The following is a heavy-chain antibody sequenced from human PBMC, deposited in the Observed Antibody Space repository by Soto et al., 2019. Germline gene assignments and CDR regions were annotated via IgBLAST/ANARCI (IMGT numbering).Heavy chain of an antibody. V-gene: IGHV3-66*01. CDR2: IYSGGST. Sequence: EVQLVESGGGLVQPGGSLRLSCAASGFTVSSNYMSWVRQAPGKGLEWVSVIYSGGSTYYADSVRGRFPISRDNSKNTRSRQINSLRAEETAVYYCASILGSAGGWGAYYYYMAVWGKGTTVTVSS. D-gene: IGHD3-10*01. CDR1: GFTVSSNY. CDR3: ASILGSAGGWGAYYYYMAV. J-gene: IGHJ6*03.